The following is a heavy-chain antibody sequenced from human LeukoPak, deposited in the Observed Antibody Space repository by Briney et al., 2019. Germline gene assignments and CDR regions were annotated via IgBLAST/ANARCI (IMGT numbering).Heavy chain of an antibody. CDR3: AKALRIAHFDY. J-gene: IGHJ4*02. Sequence: GGSLRLSCAASGLTFRSYAMNWVRQAPGKGLEWGSSISGSGGSTYYADSVKCLFTISRDNSENPLYLQMNSLRAEDTAVYYCAKALRIAHFDYWGQGALVTVSS. CDR2: ISGSGGST. D-gene: IGHD2-21*01. V-gene: IGHV3-23*01. CDR1: GLTFRSYA.